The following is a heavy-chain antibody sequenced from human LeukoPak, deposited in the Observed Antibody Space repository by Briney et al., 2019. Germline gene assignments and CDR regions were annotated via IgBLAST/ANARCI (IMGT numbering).Heavy chain of an antibody. D-gene: IGHD6-25*01. CDR2: IYSGGST. J-gene: IGHJ6*03. Sequence: GGSLRLSCAASGFTFSSYAMSWVRQAPGKGLEWVSVIYSGGSTYYADSVKGRFTISRDNSKNTLYLQMNSLRAEDTALYYCARQAAATREDYFYMDVWGKGTPVTVSS. CDR3: ARQAAATREDYFYMDV. V-gene: IGHV3-66*04. CDR1: GFTFSSYA.